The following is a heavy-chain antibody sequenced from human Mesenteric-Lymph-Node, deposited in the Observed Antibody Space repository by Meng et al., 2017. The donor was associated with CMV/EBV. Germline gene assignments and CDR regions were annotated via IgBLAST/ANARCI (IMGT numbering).Heavy chain of an antibody. CDR2: INQDASGK. CDR1: GFTFSYYW. J-gene: IGHJ6*02. CDR3: ASSYI. V-gene: IGHV3-7*01. D-gene: IGHD4-11*01. Sequence: GESLKISCAASGFTFSYYWMNWVRQAPGKGLEWVANINQDASGKYYVDSVKGLVTICRDNAKNSWYLLMNSRRAEDTAVYYCASSYIWGQGTTVTVSS.